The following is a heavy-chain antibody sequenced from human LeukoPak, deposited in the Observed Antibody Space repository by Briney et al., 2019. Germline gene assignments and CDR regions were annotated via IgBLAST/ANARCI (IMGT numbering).Heavy chain of an antibody. J-gene: IGHJ4*02. Sequence: GASVKVSCKASGYTFTGYYMHWVRQAPGQGLEWMGGIIPIFGTANYAQKFQGRVTITADKSTSTAYMELSSLRSEDTAVYYCARGPLNYYDSSGYYSSYFDYWGQGTLVTVSS. V-gene: IGHV1-69*06. CDR1: GYTFTGYY. CDR3: ARGPLNYYDSSGYYSSYFDY. D-gene: IGHD3-22*01. CDR2: IIPIFGTA.